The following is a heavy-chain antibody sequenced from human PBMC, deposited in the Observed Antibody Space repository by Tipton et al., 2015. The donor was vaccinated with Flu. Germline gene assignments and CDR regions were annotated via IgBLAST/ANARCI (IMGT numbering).Heavy chain of an antibody. CDR2: IYSSAST. Sequence: TLSLTCTVSGGSLSSFYWSWIRQPAGKGLEWIGRIYSSASTKYSPAVTSRVTLSVDTSKNQFSLNLSSVTASDTALYFCSRCAGSGTDVIYDYWGQGTLVTVSS. CDR1: GGSLSSFY. V-gene: IGHV4-4*07. CDR3: SRCAGSGTDVIYDY. D-gene: IGHD3-10*01. J-gene: IGHJ4*02.